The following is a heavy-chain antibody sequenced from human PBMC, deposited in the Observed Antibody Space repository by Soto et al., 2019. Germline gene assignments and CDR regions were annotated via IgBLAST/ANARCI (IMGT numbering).Heavy chain of an antibody. CDR3: ARDLRYYDFWSGSPDYYFGMDV. CDR2: IRNNGSNK. J-gene: IGHJ6*02. V-gene: IGHV3-30*02. CDR1: GFAFSDYS. Sequence: GGSLRLSCAASGFAFSDYSMNWVRQAPGKGLEWVSFIRNNGSNKYYADSVKGRFTISRDNSKNTLYLQMNSLRAEDTGVYYCARDLRYYDFWSGSPDYYFGMDVWGQGTTVTVSS. D-gene: IGHD3-3*01.